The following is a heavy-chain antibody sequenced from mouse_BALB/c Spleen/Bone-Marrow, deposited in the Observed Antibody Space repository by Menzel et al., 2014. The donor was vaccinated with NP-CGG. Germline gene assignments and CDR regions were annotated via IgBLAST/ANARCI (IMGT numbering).Heavy chain of an antibody. D-gene: IGHD2-4*01. CDR2: ISSGSRTI. CDR1: GFTFSSFG. J-gene: IGHJ3*01. V-gene: IGHV5-17*02. Sequence: EVKVVESGGGLVQPGGSRKLSCAASGFTFSSFGMHWVRQAPEKGPEWVAYISSGSRTIYYADTVKGRFTISRDNPKNTLFLQMTSLRSEDTAMYYCARNYDFWFGYWGQGTLVTVSA. CDR3: ARNYDFWFGY.